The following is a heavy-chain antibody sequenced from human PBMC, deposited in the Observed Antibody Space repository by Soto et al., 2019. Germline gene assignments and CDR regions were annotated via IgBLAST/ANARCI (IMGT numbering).Heavy chain of an antibody. V-gene: IGHV1-69*01. CDR1: GGTFSSYA. J-gene: IGHJ5*02. CDR3: AGGEVRGAAWDWFDP. Sequence: QVQLVQSGAEVKKPGSSVKVSCKASGGTFSSYAISWVRQAPGQGLEWMGGIIPIFGTANYAQKCQGRITITADESTSTAYMELSSLRSEVTAVYYCAGGEVRGAAWDWFDPWGQGTLVTVSS. CDR2: IIPIFGTA. D-gene: IGHD3-10*01.